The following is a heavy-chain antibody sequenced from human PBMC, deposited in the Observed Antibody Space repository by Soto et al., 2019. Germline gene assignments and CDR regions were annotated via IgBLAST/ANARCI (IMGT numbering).Heavy chain of an antibody. CDR2: IIPIVGTA. CDR1: VCAIISYA. J-gene: IGHJ3*02. CDR3: ARDREIAVAGPDAFDI. Sequence: XVKGSCKASVCAIISYAIISVRQAPGQGLEWMGGIIPIVGTANYAQRFQGRVTITADESTSTAYMELSSLRSEDTAVYYCARDREIAVAGPDAFDIWGQGTMVTVSS. D-gene: IGHD6-19*01. V-gene: IGHV1-69*13.